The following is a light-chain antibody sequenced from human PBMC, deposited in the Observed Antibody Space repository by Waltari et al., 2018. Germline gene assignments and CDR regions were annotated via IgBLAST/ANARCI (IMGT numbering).Light chain of an antibody. CDR2: ANN. Sequence: SLLTRPPSVSAAPGPHVTISRTWRSPNIGSGLGSPWYPQFPGSAPHLAIFANNIRPSGVPDRFSGSKSGTSASLTITGLQAEDEADYYCQSYDSGRAVFGGGTKLTV. V-gene: IGLV1-40*01. CDR1: SPNIGSGLG. CDR3: QSYDSGRAV. J-gene: IGLJ3*02.